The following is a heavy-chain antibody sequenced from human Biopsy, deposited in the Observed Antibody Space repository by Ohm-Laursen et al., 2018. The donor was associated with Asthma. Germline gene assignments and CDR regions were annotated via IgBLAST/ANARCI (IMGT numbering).Heavy chain of an antibody. CDR3: ARVKDGYNFDY. J-gene: IGHJ4*02. CDR1: GGSFSGYY. Sequence: SDTLSLTCAVYGGSFSGYYWSWIRQPPGKGLEWIGEINHSGSTNYNPSLKSRVTISVDRSKNQFSLKLSSVTAADTAVYYCARVKDGYNFDYWGQGTLVTVSS. V-gene: IGHV4-34*01. D-gene: IGHD5-24*01. CDR2: INHSGST.